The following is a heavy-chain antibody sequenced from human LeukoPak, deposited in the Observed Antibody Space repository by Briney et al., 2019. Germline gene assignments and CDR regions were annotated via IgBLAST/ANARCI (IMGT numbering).Heavy chain of an antibody. J-gene: IGHJ4*02. Sequence: GGSLRLSCAASGFTFSGSAMHWVRQASGKGLEWVGRIRSKANSYATAYAASVKGRFTISRDDSKNTAYLQMNSLKTEDTAVYYCTRHFPQVRDYWGQGTLVTVSS. D-gene: IGHD5-24*01. CDR1: GFTFSGSA. V-gene: IGHV3-73*01. CDR2: IRSKANSYAT. CDR3: TRHFPQVRDY.